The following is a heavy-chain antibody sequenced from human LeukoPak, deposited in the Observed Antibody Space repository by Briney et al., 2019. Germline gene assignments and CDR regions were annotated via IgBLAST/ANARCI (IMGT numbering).Heavy chain of an antibody. V-gene: IGHV1-46*01. Sequence: VASVKVSCKASGYTFTNYYMHWVRQAPGQGLEWMGIINPSGGSTSYAQKFQGRVTMTRDTSISTAYMELSRLRSDDTAVYYCARVCSSCYFRFDPWGQGTLVTVSS. CDR2: INPSGGST. CDR3: ARVCSSCYFRFDP. CDR1: GYTFTNYY. J-gene: IGHJ5*02. D-gene: IGHD2-15*01.